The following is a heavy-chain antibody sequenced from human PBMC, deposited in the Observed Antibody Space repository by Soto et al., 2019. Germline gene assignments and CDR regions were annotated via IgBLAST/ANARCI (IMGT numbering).Heavy chain of an antibody. V-gene: IGHV2-5*02. CDR2: IYWDDDK. J-gene: IGHJ3*02. D-gene: IGHD2-8*02. CDR3: AHYFYILVDDAFDI. Sequence: QITSKESGPTLVKPTQTLTLTCTFSGFSLSTSGVGVGWIRQPPGKALEWLALIYWDDDKRYSPSLKSRLTITKDTSKNQVVLTMTNMDPVDTATYYCAHYFYILVDDAFDIWGQGTMVTVSS. CDR1: GFSLSTSGVG.